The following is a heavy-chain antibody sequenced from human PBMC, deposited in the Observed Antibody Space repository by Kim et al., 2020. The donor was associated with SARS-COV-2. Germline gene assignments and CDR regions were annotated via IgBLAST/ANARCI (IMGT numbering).Heavy chain of an antibody. Sequence: GGSLRLSCAASGFSLSNAWMSWVRQAPGKGLEWVGRIKSKTDGGTTDYAAPVKGRFTISRDDSEKTLYLQMNSLKTEDTAVYYCTTIDYDDYGWGGLDYWGPGTLVTVSS. CDR3: TTIDYDDYGWGGLDY. CDR1: GFSLSNAW. V-gene: IGHV3-15*01. D-gene: IGHD4-17*01. J-gene: IGHJ4*02. CDR2: IKSKTDGGTT.